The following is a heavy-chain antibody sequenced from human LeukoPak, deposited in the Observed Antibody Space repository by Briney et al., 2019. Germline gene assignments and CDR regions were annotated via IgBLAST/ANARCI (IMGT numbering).Heavy chain of an antibody. Sequence: PGGSLRLSCAASGFTVSSNYMSWVRQAPGKGLEWVSVIYSGGSTYYADSVKGRFTISRDNSKNTLYLQMNSLRAEDTAVYYCARDQSNNYYDSSGYYDYWGQGTLVTVSS. CDR1: GFTVSSNY. J-gene: IGHJ4*02. D-gene: IGHD3-22*01. CDR2: IYSGGST. CDR3: ARDQSNNYYDSSGYYDY. V-gene: IGHV3-66*01.